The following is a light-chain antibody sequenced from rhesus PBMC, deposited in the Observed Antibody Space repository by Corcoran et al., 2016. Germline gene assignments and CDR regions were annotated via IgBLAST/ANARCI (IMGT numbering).Light chain of an antibody. Sequence: EIVMTQSPATLSLSPGERATLPCRASQSVSSYVAWYQQKPEQAPRLLIYGASSRATGIPDRFSGSGSGTDFTLTISSLEPEDFAVYYCQQYSNWPHSFGQGTKVEIK. J-gene: IGKJ2*01. CDR2: GAS. CDR1: QSVSSY. CDR3: QQYSNWPHS. V-gene: IGKV3S9*01.